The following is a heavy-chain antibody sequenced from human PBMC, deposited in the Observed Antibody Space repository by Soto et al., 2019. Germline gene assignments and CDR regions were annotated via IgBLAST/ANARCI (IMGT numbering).Heavy chain of an antibody. J-gene: IGHJ4*02. D-gene: IGHD6-13*01. CDR3: AKAGGAAGTVDYFDY. V-gene: IGHV3-23*01. Sequence: GGSLRLSCAASGFTFSNYAINWVRQSPGKGMEWVSVISGSVGSTYYADSVKGRFTITRDNSKNTLYLQMNSLRAEDTAVYYCAKAGGAAGTVDYFDYWGQGTLVTVSS. CDR1: GFTFSNYA. CDR2: ISGSVGST.